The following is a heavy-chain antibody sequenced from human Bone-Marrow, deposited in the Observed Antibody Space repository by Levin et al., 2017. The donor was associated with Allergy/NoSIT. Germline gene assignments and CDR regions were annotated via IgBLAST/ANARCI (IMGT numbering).Heavy chain of an antibody. V-gene: IGHV3-23*01. CDR1: GFTFSSYA. Sequence: PGESLKISCAASGFTFSSYAVAWVRQAPGKGLEWVSTISGDTTTTWYTDSVKGRFTVSRDNSKNILYMQVHSLRAEDTAVYYCAKTAGDSRYSFDYWGQGTLVTVSS. CDR2: ISGDTTTT. J-gene: IGHJ4*02. CDR3: AKTAGDSRYSFDY. D-gene: IGHD2-21*02.